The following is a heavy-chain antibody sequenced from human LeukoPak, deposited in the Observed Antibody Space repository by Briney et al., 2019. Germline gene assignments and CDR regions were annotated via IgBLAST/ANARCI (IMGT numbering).Heavy chain of an antibody. CDR1: GGTFSSYA. J-gene: IGHJ4*02. V-gene: IGHV1-69*13. CDR2: IIPIFGTA. D-gene: IGHD3-22*01. CDR3: ARDEVHAYYYDSSGYYIDY. Sequence: GASVKVSCKASGGTFSSYAISWVRQAPGQGLEWMGGIIPIFGTANYAQKFQGRVTITADESTSTAYMELSSLRSEDTAVYYCARDEVHAYYYDSSGYYIDYWGQGTLVTVSS.